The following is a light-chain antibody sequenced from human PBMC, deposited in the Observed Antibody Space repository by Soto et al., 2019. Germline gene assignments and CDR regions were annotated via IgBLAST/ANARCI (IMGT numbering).Light chain of an antibody. CDR3: QQYGSSPKLT. CDR1: QSVSSSY. V-gene: IGKV3-20*01. CDR2: GAS. Sequence: EIVLTQSPGTLSLSPGERATLSCRASQSVSSSYLAWYQQKPGQAPRLLIYGASSRATGIPDRFSGSGSGTEFTLPISRLEPEDFSVYYCQQYGSSPKLTFGGGTKVEIK. J-gene: IGKJ4*02.